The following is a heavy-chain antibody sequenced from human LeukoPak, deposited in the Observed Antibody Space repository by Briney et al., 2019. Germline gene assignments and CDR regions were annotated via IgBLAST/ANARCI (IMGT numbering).Heavy chain of an antibody. V-gene: IGHV3-30*18. CDR3: AKDSGSPWIQLWLRS. J-gene: IGHJ4*02. CDR2: ISYDGSNK. D-gene: IGHD5-18*01. Sequence: GGSLRLSCAASGFTFSSFGMHWVRQAPGKGLEWVAVISYDGSNKYYADSVKGRFTISRDNPKNTLYLQMNSLRAEDTAVYYCAKDSGSPWIQLWLRSWGQGTLVTVSS. CDR1: GFTFSSFG.